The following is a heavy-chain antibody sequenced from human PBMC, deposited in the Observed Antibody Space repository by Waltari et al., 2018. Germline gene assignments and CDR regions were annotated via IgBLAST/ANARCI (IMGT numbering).Heavy chain of an antibody. J-gene: IGHJ4*02. V-gene: IGHV3-30-3*01. D-gene: IGHD3-22*01. Sequence: QVQLVESGGGVVQPGRSLRLSCAASGFAFGRYAMHWVRQAPGKGLEWVALISYDGTDKYYADSVKGRFTISRDNSKNTLYLQMNSLRAEDTAVYYCARDNYDSSNDYWGQGTLVTVSS. CDR3: ARDNYDSSNDY. CDR1: GFAFGRYA. CDR2: ISYDGTDK.